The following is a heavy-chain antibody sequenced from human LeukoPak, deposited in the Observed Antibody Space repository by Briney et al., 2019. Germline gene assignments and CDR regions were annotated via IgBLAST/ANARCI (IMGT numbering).Heavy chain of an antibody. V-gene: IGHV4-59*11. CDR2: IHYSGRT. CDR1: GTSISGHY. CDR3: VRENYFDK. Sequence: PSETLSLTCTVSGTSISGHYWGWIRQPPGKGLEWIGYIHYSGRTDYNPSLKSRVTLSLGTSKKQSSLNLRSVSAADTAVYYCVRENYFDKWGPGTLVTVSS. J-gene: IGHJ4*02.